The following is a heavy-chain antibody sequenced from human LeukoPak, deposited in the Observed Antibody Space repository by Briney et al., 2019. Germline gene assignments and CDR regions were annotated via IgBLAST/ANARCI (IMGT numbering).Heavy chain of an antibody. CDR2: INPNSGGT. D-gene: IGHD6-19*01. CDR3: ARVTVAGYIDY. J-gene: IGHJ4*02. CDR1: GYTFTGYY. Sequence: ASVKVSCKASGYTFTGYYMHWVRQAPGQGLEWMGWINPNSGGTNYAQKFQGRVTVTRDTSISTAYMELSRLRFDDTAVYYCARVTVAGYIDYWGQGTLVSVSS. V-gene: IGHV1-2*02.